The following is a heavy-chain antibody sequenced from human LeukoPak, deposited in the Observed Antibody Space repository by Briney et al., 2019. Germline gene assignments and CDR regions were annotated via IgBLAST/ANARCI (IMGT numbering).Heavy chain of an antibody. Sequence: ASVKVSCKASGYTFTGYYMHWVRQAPGQGLEWMGWINPNSSGTNYAQKFQGRVTMTRDTSISTAYMELSRLRSDDTAVYYCARGGGAAAGKEAFDYWGQGTLVTVSS. D-gene: IGHD6-13*01. CDR3: ARGGGAAAGKEAFDY. CDR2: INPNSSGT. V-gene: IGHV1-2*02. J-gene: IGHJ4*02. CDR1: GYTFTGYY.